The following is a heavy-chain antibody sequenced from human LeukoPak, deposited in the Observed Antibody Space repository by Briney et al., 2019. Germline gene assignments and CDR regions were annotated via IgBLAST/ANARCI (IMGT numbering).Heavy chain of an antibody. D-gene: IGHD3-9*01. CDR3: AKGLRYSDK. CDR2: ISYDGSNK. J-gene: IGHJ4*02. V-gene: IGHV3-30*18. CDR1: GFTFSSYG. Sequence: GGSLRLSCAASGFTFSSYGMHWVREAPGKGLEWVAVISYDGSNKYYADSVKGRFTISRDNSKKTLYPQMNSLRAEDTAVYYCAKGLRYSDKWGQGTLVTVSS.